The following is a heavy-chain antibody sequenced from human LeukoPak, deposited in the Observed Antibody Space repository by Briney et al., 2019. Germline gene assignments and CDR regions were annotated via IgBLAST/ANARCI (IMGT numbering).Heavy chain of an antibody. J-gene: IGHJ4*02. Sequence: ASVKVSCKASGYTFTSYGISWVRQAPGQGLEWMGWISAYNGNTNYAQKLQGSVTMTTDTSTSTAYMELRSLRSEDTAVYYCARDQSGGAAAEFDYWGQGTLVTVSS. CDR2: ISAYNGNT. CDR3: ARDQSGGAAAEFDY. CDR1: GYTFTSYG. V-gene: IGHV1-18*01. D-gene: IGHD6-13*01.